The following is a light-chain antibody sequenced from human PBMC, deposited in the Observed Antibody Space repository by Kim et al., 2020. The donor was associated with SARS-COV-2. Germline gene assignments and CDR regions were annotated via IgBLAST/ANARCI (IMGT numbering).Light chain of an antibody. CDR3: QQYGASPFT. V-gene: IGKV3-20*01. CDR1: HSVPNSF. J-gene: IGKJ3*01. Sequence: DIVLTQSPGTLSLSPGESATLSCRASHSVPNSFLAWYQQIPGQAPRLLVYGPSSRATGIPDRFSGSGSGTDFTLIITKLDPEDFAVYYCQQYGASPFTFGPGTKVDIK. CDR2: GPS.